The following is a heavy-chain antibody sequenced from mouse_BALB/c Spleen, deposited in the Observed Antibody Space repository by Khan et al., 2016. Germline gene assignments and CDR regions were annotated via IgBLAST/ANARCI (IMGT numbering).Heavy chain of an antibody. CDR2: IWAGGST. D-gene: IGHD2-3*01. J-gene: IGHJ3*01. CDR3: ARFYDGMRGFAY. V-gene: IGHV2-9*02. Sequence: QVQLKESGPGLVAPSQSLSITCTVSGFSLTSYGVHWVRQPPGKGLEWLGVIWAGGSTYYNSALMSRLSISKDNSKSQVFLKMNSLQTDDTAMYYCARFYDGMRGFAYWGQGTLVTVSA. CDR1: GFSLTSYG.